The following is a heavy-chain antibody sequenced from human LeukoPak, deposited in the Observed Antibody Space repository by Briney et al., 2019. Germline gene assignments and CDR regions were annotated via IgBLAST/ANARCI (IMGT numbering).Heavy chain of an antibody. CDR2: INHSGST. CDR3: ASVSIVVVPAAIRGYYYYYYMDV. J-gene: IGHJ6*03. V-gene: IGHV4-34*01. Sequence: SETLSLTCAVYGGSFSGYYWSWIRQPPGKGLEWIGEINHSGSTNYNPSLKSRVTISVDTSKNQFSLKLSSVTAADTAVYYCASVSIVVVPAAIRGYYYYYYMDVWGKGTTVTVSS. CDR1: GGSFSGYY. D-gene: IGHD2-2*02.